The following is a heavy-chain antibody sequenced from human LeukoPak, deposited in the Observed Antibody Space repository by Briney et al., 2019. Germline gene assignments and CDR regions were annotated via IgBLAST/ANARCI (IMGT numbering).Heavy chain of an antibody. V-gene: IGHV4-59*01. D-gene: IGHD3-22*01. CDR1: GGSISSYY. J-gene: IGHJ4*02. Sequence: SETLSLTCTVSGGSISSYYWSWIRQPPGKGLEWIGYIYYSGSTNYNPSLKSRVTISVDTSKNQSSLKLSSVTAADTAVYYCARGGSWSYYYDSSGWYFDYWGQGTLVTVSS. CDR2: IYYSGST. CDR3: ARGGSWSYYYDSSGWYFDY.